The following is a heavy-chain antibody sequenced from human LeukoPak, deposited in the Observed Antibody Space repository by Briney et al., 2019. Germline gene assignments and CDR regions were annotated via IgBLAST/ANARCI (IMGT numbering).Heavy chain of an antibody. D-gene: IGHD6-13*01. V-gene: IGHV3-21*04. Sequence: GGSLRLSCAASGFTFSSYSMNWVRQAPGKGLEWVSSISSSSSYIYYADSVKGRFTISRHNSKNTLYLQMNSLRAEDTAVYYCARGVSSAPWYRPYYFDYWGQGTLVTVSS. CDR1: GFTFSSYS. J-gene: IGHJ4*02. CDR3: ARGVSSAPWYRPYYFDY. CDR2: ISSSSSYI.